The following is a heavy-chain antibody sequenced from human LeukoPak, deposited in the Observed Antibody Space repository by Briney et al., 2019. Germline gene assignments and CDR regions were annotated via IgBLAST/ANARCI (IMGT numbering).Heavy chain of an antibody. Sequence: GGSLRLSCAASGFTFSSYTMNWVRQAPGKGLEWVSSISSSSSYIYYADSVKGRFTISRDNAKNTVYLQMNSLRTEDTAVYFCGRINYNGDYWGRGTLVTVSS. CDR2: ISSSSSYI. CDR3: GRINYNGDY. V-gene: IGHV3-21*01. CDR1: GFTFSSYT. J-gene: IGHJ4*02. D-gene: IGHD3-10*01.